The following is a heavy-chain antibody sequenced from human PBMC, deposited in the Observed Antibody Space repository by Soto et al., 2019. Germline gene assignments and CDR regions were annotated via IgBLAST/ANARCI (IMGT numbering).Heavy chain of an antibody. V-gene: IGHV1-69*01. CDR1: GGTFSSYA. Sequence: QVQLVQSGAEVKKPGSSVKVSCKASGGTFSSYAISWVRQAPGQGLEWMGGIIPIFGTANYAQKFQGRVTITADESTSTACMELSSLRSEDTAVYYCARAAWQVEQRSYYYYGMDVWGQGTTVTVSS. J-gene: IGHJ6*02. CDR3: ARAAWQVEQRSYYYYGMDV. CDR2: IIPIFGTA.